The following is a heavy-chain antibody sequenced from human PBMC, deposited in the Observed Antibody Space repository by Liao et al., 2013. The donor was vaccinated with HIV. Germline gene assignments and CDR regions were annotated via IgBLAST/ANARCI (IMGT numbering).Heavy chain of an antibody. V-gene: IGHV4-34*01. D-gene: IGHD6-13*01. Sequence: QVQLQQWGAGLLKPSETLSLTCAVYGGSFSGYYWSWIRQPPGKGLEWIGEINHSGSTNYNPSLKSRVTISVDTSKNQFSLKLSSVTAADTAVYYCARGRDSSSSRLYYFDYWGQGTLVSVSS. CDR3: ARGRDSSSSRLYYFDY. CDR1: GGSFSGYY. CDR2: INHSGST. J-gene: IGHJ4*02.